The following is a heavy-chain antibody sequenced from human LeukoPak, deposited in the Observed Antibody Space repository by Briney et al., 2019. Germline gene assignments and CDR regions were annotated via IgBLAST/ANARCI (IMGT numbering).Heavy chain of an antibody. J-gene: IGHJ4*02. CDR2: IYYSGST. D-gene: IGHD5-12*01. CDR3: ARFTQYSGYADQ. CDR1: GGSISSSSYY. V-gene: IGHV4-39*07. Sequence: SETLSLTCTVSGGSISSSSYYWGWIRQPPGRGLEWIGSIYYSGSTYYNPSLKSRVTISVDTSKNQFSLKLSSVTAADTAVFYCARFTQYSGYADQWGQGTLVTVSS.